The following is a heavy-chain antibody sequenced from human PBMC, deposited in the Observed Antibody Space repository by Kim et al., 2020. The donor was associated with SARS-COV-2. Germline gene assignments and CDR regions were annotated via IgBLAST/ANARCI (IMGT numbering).Heavy chain of an antibody. J-gene: IGHJ4*02. D-gene: IGHD3-22*01. CDR3: AAAKKQGEYYYDSSGLYFDY. V-gene: IGHV3-48*03. CDR2: ISSSGSTI. CDR1: GFTFSSYE. Sequence: GGSLILSCAASGFTFSSYEMNWVRQAPGKGLEWVSYISSSGSTIYYADSVKGRFTISRDNAKNSLYLQMNSLRAEDTAVYYCAAAKKQGEYYYDSSGLYFDYWGQGTLVTVSS.